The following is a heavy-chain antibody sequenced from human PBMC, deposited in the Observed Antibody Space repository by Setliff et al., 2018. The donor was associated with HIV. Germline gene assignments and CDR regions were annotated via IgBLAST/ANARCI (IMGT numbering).Heavy chain of an antibody. CDR1: GYTFTRHG. V-gene: IGHV1-18*01. J-gene: IGHJ4*02. D-gene: IGHD5-18*01. CDR2: ISAYNGNT. Sequence: ASVKVSCKASGYTFTRHGISWVRQAPGQGLEWMGRISAYNGNTNYAQKLQGRVTMTTDTSTSTAYMELRSLRSDDTAVYYCARAERGYSYGPGDYWGQGTLVTVSS. CDR3: ARAERGYSYGPGDY.